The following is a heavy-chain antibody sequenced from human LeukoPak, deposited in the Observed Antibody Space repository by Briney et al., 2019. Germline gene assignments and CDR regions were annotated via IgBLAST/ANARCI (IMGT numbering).Heavy chain of an antibody. V-gene: IGHV1-58*01. CDR2: IVVGSGNT. CDR3: AAEGRPTVVTFRKGAVDL. D-gene: IGHD4-23*01. J-gene: IGHJ3*01. Sequence: SVKVSCKASGFTFTSSAVQWVRQARGQRLEWIGWIVVGSGNTDYAQKFQERVTITRDMSTSTVHMELSSLRSEDTAVYYCAAEGRPTVVTFRKGAVDLWGQGTMVTVSS. CDR1: GFTFTSSA.